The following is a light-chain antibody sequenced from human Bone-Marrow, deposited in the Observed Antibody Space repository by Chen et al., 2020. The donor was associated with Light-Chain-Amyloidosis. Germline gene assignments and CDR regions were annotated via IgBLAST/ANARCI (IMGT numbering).Light chain of an antibody. J-gene: IGLJ3*02. CDR2: DDG. V-gene: IGLV3-21*02. CDR1: NIGSTS. Sequence: SYVLHQPSSVSVAPGQTATTPCGGNNIGSTSVHWYQQTTGQAPLLVVYDDGDRPSGIPERLSGSNSGNTATLTISRVEAGDEADYYCQVWDRSSDRPVFGGGTKLTVL. CDR3: QVWDRSSDRPV.